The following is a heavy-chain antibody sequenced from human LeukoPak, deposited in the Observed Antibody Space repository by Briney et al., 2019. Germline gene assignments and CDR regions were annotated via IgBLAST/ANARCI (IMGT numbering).Heavy chain of an antibody. CDR1: GGSFSGYY. Sequence: PSETLSLTCAVYGGSFSGYYWSWIRQPPGKGLEWIGEINHSGSTNYNPSLKSRVTISVDTSKNQFSLKLSSVTAADTAVYYCARGWVTIFGVVTRPFDYWGQGTLVTVSS. J-gene: IGHJ4*02. CDR3: ARGWVTIFGVVTRPFDY. CDR2: INHSGST. V-gene: IGHV4-34*01. D-gene: IGHD3-3*01.